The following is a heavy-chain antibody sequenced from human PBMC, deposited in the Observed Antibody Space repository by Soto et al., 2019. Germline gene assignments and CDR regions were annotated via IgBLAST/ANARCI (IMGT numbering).Heavy chain of an antibody. D-gene: IGHD3-3*01. Sequence: QVQLVESGGGVVQPGRSLRLSCAASGFTFSSYGMQWVRQAPGKGLEWVAVISYDGSNKYYADSVKGRFTISRDNSKNTLYLQMNSLRAEDTAVYYCAKERVVKGYYGMDVWGQGTTVTVSS. CDR3: AKERVVKGYYGMDV. J-gene: IGHJ6*02. V-gene: IGHV3-30*18. CDR2: ISYDGSNK. CDR1: GFTFSSYG.